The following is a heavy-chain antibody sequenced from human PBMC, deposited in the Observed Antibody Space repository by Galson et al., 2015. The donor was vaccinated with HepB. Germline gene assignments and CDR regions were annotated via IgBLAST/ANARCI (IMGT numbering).Heavy chain of an antibody. CDR2: ISSSSSYT. D-gene: IGHD3-10*01. J-gene: IGHJ4*02. V-gene: IGHV3-11*06. CDR3: ARHMGSDYETPVDY. CDR1: GFTFSDYY. Sequence: SLRLSCAASGFTFSDYYMSWIRQAPGKGLEWVSYISSSSSYTNYADSVKGRFTISRDNAKNSLYLQMNSLRAEDTAVYYCARHMGSDYETPVDYWGQGTLVTVSS.